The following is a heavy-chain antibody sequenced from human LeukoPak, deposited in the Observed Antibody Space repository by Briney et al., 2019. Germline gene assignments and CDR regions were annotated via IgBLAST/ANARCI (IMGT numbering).Heavy chain of an antibody. Sequence: SESLSLTCTVSGGSISSYYWSWIRQPAGKGLEWIGRIYTSGSTNYNPSLKSRVTISIDTSKNQFSLKLSSVTAADTAVYYCARVHDGYNYAFDYWGQGTLVTVSS. CDR2: IYTSGST. V-gene: IGHV4-4*07. CDR1: GGSISSYY. D-gene: IGHD5-24*01. CDR3: ARVHDGYNYAFDY. J-gene: IGHJ4*02.